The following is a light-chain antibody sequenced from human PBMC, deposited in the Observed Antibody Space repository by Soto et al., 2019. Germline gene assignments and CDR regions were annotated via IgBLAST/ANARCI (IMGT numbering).Light chain of an antibody. CDR3: QQYNDWYS. Sequence: EIVMTQSPATLSVSPGGRATLSCRASLSVSSNLAWYQQKPGQAPRLLIYGASTRATGIPARFSASGSRTDFTLTISSLQSEDFAVYFCQQYNDWYSFGQGTKLEIK. J-gene: IGKJ2*03. CDR1: LSVSSN. CDR2: GAS. V-gene: IGKV3-15*01.